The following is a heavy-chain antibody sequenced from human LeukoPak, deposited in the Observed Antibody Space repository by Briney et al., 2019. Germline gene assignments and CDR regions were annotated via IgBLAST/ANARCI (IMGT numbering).Heavy chain of an antibody. Sequence: PSETLSLTCAVYGGSFSGYCWSWIRQPPGKGLEWIREINHSGSTNYNPSLKSRVTISVDTSKNQFSLKLSSVTAADTAVYYCADSVATSAFDIWGQGTMVTVSS. CDR1: GGSFSGYC. CDR3: ADSVATSAFDI. CDR2: INHSGST. D-gene: IGHD4-23*01. V-gene: IGHV4-34*01. J-gene: IGHJ3*02.